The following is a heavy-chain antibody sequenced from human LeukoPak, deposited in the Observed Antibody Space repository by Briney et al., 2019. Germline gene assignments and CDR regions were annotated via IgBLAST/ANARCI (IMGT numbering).Heavy chain of an antibody. V-gene: IGHV3-21*01. CDR1: GFTFSSYS. CDR2: ISSSSSYI. CDR3: AREYYYGSGSHRTDY. J-gene: IGHJ4*02. Sequence: GGSLRLSCAASGFTFSSYSRNWVRQAPGKGLGWVSSISSSSSYIYYADSVKGRFTISRDNDKNSLYLQMNSLRAEDTAVYYCAREYYYGSGSHRTDYWGQGTLVTVSS. D-gene: IGHD3-10*01.